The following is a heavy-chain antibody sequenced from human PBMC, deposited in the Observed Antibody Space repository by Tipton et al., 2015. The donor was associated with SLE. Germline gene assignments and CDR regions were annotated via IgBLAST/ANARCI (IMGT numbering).Heavy chain of an antibody. Sequence: TLSLTCTVSGGSISGFYWGWIRQPDGKGLEWIGRIYSSGSPNYNPSLKSRVTVSVDTSNNQFSLRLSSVTAADTAVYYCARDIEAPGDFLYFDYWGQGILVTVSS. V-gene: IGHV4-4*07. CDR3: ARDIEAPGDFLYFDY. CDR2: IYSSGSP. CDR1: GGSISGFY. D-gene: IGHD7-27*01. J-gene: IGHJ4*02.